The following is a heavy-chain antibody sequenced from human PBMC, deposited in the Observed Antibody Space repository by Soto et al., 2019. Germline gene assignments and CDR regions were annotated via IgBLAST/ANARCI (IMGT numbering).Heavy chain of an antibody. CDR1: GGSISSYY. D-gene: IGHD3-3*01. J-gene: IGHJ4*02. Sequence: SETLSLTCTVSGGSISSYYWSWIRQPPGKGPEWIGYMHNSGSTKYNPSLKSRVTISADTSKNQFSLKLSSVTAADSAVYYCARGHYDFWSGYFATIGYWGQGTLVTVSS. CDR3: ARGHYDFWSGYFATIGY. CDR2: MHNSGST. V-gene: IGHV4-59*08.